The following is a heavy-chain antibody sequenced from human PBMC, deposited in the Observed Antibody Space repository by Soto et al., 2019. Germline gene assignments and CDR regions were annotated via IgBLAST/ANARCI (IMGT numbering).Heavy chain of an antibody. J-gene: IGHJ4*02. V-gene: IGHV3-30*14. D-gene: IGHD2-2*01. CDR3: ARGPAPYDY. CDR1: VFTFRSHA. CDR2: ISYYGSNK. Sequence: LRLSCAASVFTFRSHAMHWVRQAPGKGLYWVAVISYYGSNKYYADSVKGRFTISRDNSKNTLYLQMNSLRAEDKAVYYCARGPAPYDYWGQGTLVTV.